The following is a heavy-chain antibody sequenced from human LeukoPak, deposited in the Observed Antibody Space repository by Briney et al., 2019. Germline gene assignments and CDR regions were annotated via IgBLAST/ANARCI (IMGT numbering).Heavy chain of an antibody. V-gene: IGHV1-69*06. Sequence: ASVKVSCKTSGGTFSSYALSWVRQAPGQGREWMGGIIPIFGTSSYAQNFQGRVTITADKSTSTAYMELSSLRSGDTAVYFCARGPDYQGSSGYYMSYDAFAIWGQGTMVTVSA. CDR3: ARGPDYQGSSGYYMSYDAFAI. J-gene: IGHJ3*02. CDR1: GGTFSSYA. D-gene: IGHD3-22*01. CDR2: IIPIFGTS.